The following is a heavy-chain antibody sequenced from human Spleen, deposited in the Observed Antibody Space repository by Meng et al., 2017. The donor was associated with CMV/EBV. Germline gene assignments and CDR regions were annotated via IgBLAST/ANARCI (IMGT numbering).Heavy chain of an antibody. CDR2: IYSGGST. CDR1: GFTVSSNY. V-gene: IGHV3-53*01. Sequence: GESLKISCAASGFTVSSNYMSWVRQAPGKGLEWVSVIYSGGSTYDADSVKGRFTISRDNSKNTLYLQMNSLRAEDTAVYYCVRDRGDYWGQGTLVTVSS. J-gene: IGHJ4*02. D-gene: IGHD3-10*01. CDR3: VRDRGDY.